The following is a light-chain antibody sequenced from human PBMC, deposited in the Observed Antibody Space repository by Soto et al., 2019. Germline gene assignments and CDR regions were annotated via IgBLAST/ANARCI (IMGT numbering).Light chain of an antibody. CDR1: RTISSW. CDR3: QQSYRTPIT. CDR2: KAS. Sequence: DIQMTQSPSTLSGSVGDRVTITCRASRTISSWLAWYQQKPGKAPKLLIYKASTLKSGVPSRFSGSGSGTDFTLTISSLQPEDVATYFCQQSYRTPITFGQGTRLEIK. J-gene: IGKJ5*01. V-gene: IGKV1-5*03.